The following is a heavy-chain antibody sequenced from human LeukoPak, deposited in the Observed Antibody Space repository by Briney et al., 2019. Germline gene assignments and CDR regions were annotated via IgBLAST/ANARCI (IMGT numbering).Heavy chain of an antibody. J-gene: IGHJ5*02. CDR2: IHTSGST. CDR1: GGSISSYY. V-gene: IGHV4-4*07. Sequence: PSETLSLTCTVSGGSISSYYWSWIRQPAGEGLEWIGRIHTSGSTNYNPSLKSRVTMSVDTSKNQFSLKLSSVTAADTAVYYCARDQGYTVKNWFDPWGQGTLVTVSS. D-gene: IGHD4-17*01. CDR3: ARDQGYTVKNWFDP.